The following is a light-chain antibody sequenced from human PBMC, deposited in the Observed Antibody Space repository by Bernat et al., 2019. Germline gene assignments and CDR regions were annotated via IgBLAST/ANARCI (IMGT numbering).Light chain of an antibody. CDR1: QGISRS. CDR2: AAS. CDR3: QQANSFPLT. V-gene: IGKV1D-12*01. J-gene: IGKJ4*01. Sequence: DIQMTQSPSSVSASVGDRVTITCRASQGISRSLAWYQQIPGKAPKLLIYAASILQSGVPSRFSGGGSGTDFTLTINNLQPEDFATYYCQQANSFPLTFGGGTKVEI.